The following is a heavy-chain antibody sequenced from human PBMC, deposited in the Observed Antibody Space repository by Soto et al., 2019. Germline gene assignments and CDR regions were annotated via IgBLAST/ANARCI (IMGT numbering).Heavy chain of an antibody. J-gene: IGHJ6*02. Sequence: PSETLSLTCTVSGDSISSADYYWSWIRQTPGKGLEWIVHIFYSCTTYYNPSLKSRLTISVDTSKNHFSLRLTSVTAADTAVYYCARALWVEPELYYYGMDVWGQGTTVTVSS. CDR1: GDSISSADYY. CDR2: IFYSCTT. V-gene: IGHV4-30-4*01. CDR3: ARALWVEPELYYYGMDV. D-gene: IGHD1-1*01.